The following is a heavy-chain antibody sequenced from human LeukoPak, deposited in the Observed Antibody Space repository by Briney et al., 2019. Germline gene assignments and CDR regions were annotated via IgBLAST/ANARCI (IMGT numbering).Heavy chain of an antibody. Sequence: ASVKVSCKASGYTFTSYDINWVRQATGQGLEWMGWMNPNSGNTGYAQKFQGRVTMTRNTSISTAYMELRSLRSDDTAVYYCARDLNPGYFDWLPSSNYYYYGMDVWGKGTTVTVSS. CDR3: ARDLNPGYFDWLPSSNYYYYGMDV. CDR2: MNPNSGNT. CDR1: GYTFTSYD. V-gene: IGHV1-8*01. J-gene: IGHJ6*04. D-gene: IGHD3-9*01.